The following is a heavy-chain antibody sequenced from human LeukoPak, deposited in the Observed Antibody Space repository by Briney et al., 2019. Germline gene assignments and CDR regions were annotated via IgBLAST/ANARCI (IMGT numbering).Heavy chain of an antibody. CDR3: ARAYCSSSSCSCYDAFDI. Sequence: GGSLRLSCAASGFTVSSNYMSWVRQAPGKGLEWVSSISSSGSYTYYADSVKGRFTISRDNAENSLYLQMNSLRAEDTAVYYCARAYCSSSSCSCYDAFDIWGQGTMVTVSS. V-gene: IGHV3-21*01. CDR1: GFTVSSNY. CDR2: ISSSGSYT. D-gene: IGHD2-2*01. J-gene: IGHJ3*02.